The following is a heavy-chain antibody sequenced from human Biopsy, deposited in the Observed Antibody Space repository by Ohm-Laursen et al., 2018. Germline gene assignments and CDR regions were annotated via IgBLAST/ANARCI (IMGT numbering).Heavy chain of an antibody. CDR2: IHHSGST. Sequence: TLSLTCTVSGVSITAYHWSWIRQPPGKGLECIGNIHHSGSTNYNPSLKSRLTISVDTSKNQFSLKLSSVTAADTAVYYCARMDCSGGSCHYYSYGMDVWGQGTTVTVSS. V-gene: IGHV4-4*09. CDR3: ARMDCSGGSCHYYSYGMDV. J-gene: IGHJ6*02. D-gene: IGHD2-15*01. CDR1: GVSITAYH.